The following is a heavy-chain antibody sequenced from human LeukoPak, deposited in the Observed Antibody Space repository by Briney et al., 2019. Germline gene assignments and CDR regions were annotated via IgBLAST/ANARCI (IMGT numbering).Heavy chain of an antibody. CDR2: ISGSGTI. J-gene: IGHJ5*02. Sequence: SETLSLTCTVSGGSINSYWSWIRQPAGKGLEWIGRISGSGTITYNPALQSRLSISIDTSKNQFSLKLMSVTAADTAVYYWARDSGTTGEVKFDPWGQGTLVTVSS. V-gene: IGHV4-4*07. D-gene: IGHD3-10*01. CDR1: GGSINSY. CDR3: ARDSGTTGEVKFDP.